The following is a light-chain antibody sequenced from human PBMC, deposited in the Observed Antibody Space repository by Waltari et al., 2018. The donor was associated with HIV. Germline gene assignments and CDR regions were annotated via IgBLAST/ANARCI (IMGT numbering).Light chain of an antibody. J-gene: IGLJ2*01. CDR3: AAWDDSLKVV. V-gene: IGLV1-44*01. CDR1: SSNIGSNN. Sequence: QSVLTQPPSASGTPGQRVTISCSGSSSNIGSNNVNWYQHLPGTSPKLLIYSNNQRPSGVPDRFSGSKSGTSASLAISGLQFEDEADYYCAAWDDSLKVVFGGGTKLTVL. CDR2: SNN.